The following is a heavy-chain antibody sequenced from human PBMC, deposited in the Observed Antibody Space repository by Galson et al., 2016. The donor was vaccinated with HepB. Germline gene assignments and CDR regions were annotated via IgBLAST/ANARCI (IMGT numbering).Heavy chain of an antibody. D-gene: IGHD5-24*01. J-gene: IGHJ4*02. CDR2: IDWDDDK. CDR3: ARMRVGDVYNPWYFDY. Sequence: ALVKPTQTVTLTCTFTGFSLTSPGMGVSWIRQPPGKALEWLARIDWDDDKYYTTFLRTRLTISKDTSRNQVALTMTNMDPMDTATYYCARMRVGDVYNPWYFDYWGQGTLIIVSS. V-gene: IGHV2-70*11. CDR1: GFSLTSPGMG.